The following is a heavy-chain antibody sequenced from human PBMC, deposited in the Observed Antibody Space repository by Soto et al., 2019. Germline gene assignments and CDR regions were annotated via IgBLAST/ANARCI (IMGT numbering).Heavy chain of an antibody. CDR3: ARAYLGRLPRRADYYYAMDV. CDR1: GFSFRDYD. J-gene: IGHJ6*02. CDR2: LGAARDP. D-gene: IGHD1-26*01. V-gene: IGHV3-13*05. Sequence: EVQLVESGGGSVQPGESLRLSCAASGFSFRDYDMHWVRQRKGKGLEWVSALGAARDPYYVGSVKGRFSVSRDHAQNSWFLQMNNLRVDDTAVYFCARAYLGRLPRRADYYYAMDVWGRGTTVTVSS.